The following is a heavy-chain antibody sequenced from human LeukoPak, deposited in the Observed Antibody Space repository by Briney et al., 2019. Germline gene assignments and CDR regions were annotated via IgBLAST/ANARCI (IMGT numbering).Heavy chain of an antibody. Sequence: GGSLRLSCAASGFTFSSYSMHWVRQAPGKGLKWVAFIRYDGGNKYYGDSVKGRFTISRDNSKNTLYLQMNSLRPEDTAVFYCATARVPPGITPDYWGQRTLVTVSS. D-gene: IGHD2-2*02. CDR3: ATARVPPGITPDY. CDR2: IRYDGGNK. CDR1: GFTFSSYS. V-gene: IGHV3-30*02. J-gene: IGHJ4*02.